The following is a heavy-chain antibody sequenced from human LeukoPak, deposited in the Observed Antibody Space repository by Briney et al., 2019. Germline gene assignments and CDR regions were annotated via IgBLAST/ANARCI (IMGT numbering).Heavy chain of an antibody. CDR1: GYTFTGYY. J-gene: IGHJ4*02. V-gene: IGHV1-2*06. CDR3: ARSPQGDNWNDY. CDR2: INPNSGGT. Sequence: ASVKISCKASGYTFTGYYMHRVRQAPGQGLEWMGRINPNSGGTNYAQKFQGRVTTTRDTSISTAYMELSRLRSDDTAVYYCARSPQGDNWNDYWGQGTLVTVSS. D-gene: IGHD1-20*01.